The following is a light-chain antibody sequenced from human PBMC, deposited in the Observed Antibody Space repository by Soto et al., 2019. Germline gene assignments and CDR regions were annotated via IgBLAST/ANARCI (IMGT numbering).Light chain of an antibody. CDR1: QAISTW. Sequence: DIQMTQSPSSVSASVGDRVTITCRASQAISTWLAWYQQNPGKAHKLLVYSASNLQSEIPSRFSGSGSGTDFHLTISSLQPEDFATYYHQQANRFPRTFGQGTKLEIK. J-gene: IGKJ1*01. V-gene: IGKV1D-12*01. CDR2: SAS. CDR3: QQANRFPRT.